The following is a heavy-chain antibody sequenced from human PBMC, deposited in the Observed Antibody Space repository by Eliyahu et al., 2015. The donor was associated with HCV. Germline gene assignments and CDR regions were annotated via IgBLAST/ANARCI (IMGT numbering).Heavy chain of an antibody. J-gene: IGHJ6*02. CDR1: GFTFVSYA. CDR2: ISYSGGNT. Sequence: EVQLLESGGGLVQPGGSLRLSCAASGFTFVSYAVXWVRQAPGKGLXWVSTISYSGGNTNYADSVKGRFTISRDNSRNTLYLQMNSLRADDTAVYYCAKDSSSSNYYYGMDVWGQGATVTVSS. D-gene: IGHD6-6*01. CDR3: AKDSSSSNYYYGMDV. V-gene: IGHV3-23*01.